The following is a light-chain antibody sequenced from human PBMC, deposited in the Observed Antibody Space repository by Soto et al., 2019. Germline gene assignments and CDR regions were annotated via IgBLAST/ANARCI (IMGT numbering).Light chain of an antibody. CDR3: QQRSNWPT. V-gene: IGKV3-11*01. CDR2: DAV. J-gene: IGKJ5*01. CDR1: QSVSSY. Sequence: VLTQSPATLSLSPGERATLSCRASQSVSSYLAWYQQKPGQAPRLLIYDAVNRATGIPARFSGSGSGTDFTLTISSLESEDFAVYYCQQRSNWPTFGQGTRLEIK.